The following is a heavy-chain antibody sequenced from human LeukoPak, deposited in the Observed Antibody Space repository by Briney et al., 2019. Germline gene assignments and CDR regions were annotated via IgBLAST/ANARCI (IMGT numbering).Heavy chain of an antibody. J-gene: IGHJ4*02. CDR3: ARVGYCSSTSCYRDPNVDY. CDR2: IYPGDSDT. D-gene: IGHD2-2*02. Sequence: GESLKFSCKGSGYSFTSYWIGWVRQMPGKGLGLVGIIYPGDSDTRYSPSFQGQVAIAGDKSISTAYLQWSSLKASDTAMYYCARVGYCSSTSCYRDPNVDYWGQGTLVTVSS. V-gene: IGHV5-51*01. CDR1: GYSFTSYW.